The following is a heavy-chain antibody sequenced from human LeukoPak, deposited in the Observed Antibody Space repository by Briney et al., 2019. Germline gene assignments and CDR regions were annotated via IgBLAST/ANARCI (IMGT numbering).Heavy chain of an antibody. D-gene: IGHD6-13*01. Sequence: GGSLRLSCAASGFTFSDAWMSWVRQAPGKGLEWVGCIKSKPDGGTTDYAAPVKGRFTISRDDSKNTLYLQMNSLKTEDTAMYYCTTIAAAGQVDYWGQGTLVTVSS. CDR2: IKSKPDGGTT. J-gene: IGHJ4*02. CDR3: TTIAAAGQVDY. CDR1: GFTFSDAW. V-gene: IGHV3-15*01.